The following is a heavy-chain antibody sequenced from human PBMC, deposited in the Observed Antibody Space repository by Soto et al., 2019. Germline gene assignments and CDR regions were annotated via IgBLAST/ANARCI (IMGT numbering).Heavy chain of an antibody. J-gene: IGHJ4*02. CDR2: ISSSSTYI. D-gene: IGHD4-17*01. Sequence: EVQVVESGGGLVKPGGSLRLSCAASGFTFSTYTMNWVRQAPGKGLEWVSSISSSSTYIYYADSVKGRFTISRDNAKNSLYLQMNSLRAEDTAVYYCARMGGTTVTTFLADYWGQGTLLTVSS. CDR3: ARMGGTTVTTFLADY. CDR1: GFTFSTYT. V-gene: IGHV3-21*01.